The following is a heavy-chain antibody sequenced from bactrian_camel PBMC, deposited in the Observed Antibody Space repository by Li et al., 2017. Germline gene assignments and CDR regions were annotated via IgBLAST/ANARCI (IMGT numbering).Heavy chain of an antibody. D-gene: IGHD3*01. CDR2: IDSDPTTFDTDNRK. CDR1: GHTFAVDC. V-gene: IGHV3S55*01. CDR3: AASGGQLGRWCYEFPVNWVSWLYN. Sequence: HVQLVESGGGSVQAGGSLTLSCAVSGHTFAVDCMAWFRQAPGKEREGVAAIDSDPTTFDTDNRKTYADSVKGRFTISRDNAKNTLYLQLNSLKPEDTAMYHCAASGGQLGRWCYEFPVNWVSWLYNWGQGTQVTVS. J-gene: IGHJ4*01.